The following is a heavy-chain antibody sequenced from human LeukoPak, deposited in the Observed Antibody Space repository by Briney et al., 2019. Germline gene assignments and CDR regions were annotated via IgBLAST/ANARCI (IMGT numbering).Heavy chain of an antibody. CDR3: AEDQEVPEYYDSSGYPDY. J-gene: IGHJ4*02. V-gene: IGHV4-39*01. CDR2: IYYSGST. D-gene: IGHD3-22*01. CDR1: GGSISSSSYY. Sequence: SETLSLTCTVSGGSISSSSYYWGWIRQPPGKGLEWIGSIYYSGSTYYNPSLKSRVTISVDTSKNQFSLKLSSVTAADTAVYYCAEDQEVPEYYDSSGYPDYWGQGTLVTVSS.